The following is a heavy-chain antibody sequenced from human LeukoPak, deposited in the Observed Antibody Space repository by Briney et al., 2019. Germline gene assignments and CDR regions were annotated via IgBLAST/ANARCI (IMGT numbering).Heavy chain of an antibody. V-gene: IGHV3-21*01. Sequence: GGSLRLSCAASGFTFSSYSMNWVRQAPGKGLEWVSSISSSSSYIYYADSVKGRFTISRDNAKNSLYLQMNSLRAEDTAVYYCARGVATVTTCLDYWGQGTLVTVSS. CDR2: ISSSSSYI. J-gene: IGHJ4*02. D-gene: IGHD4-17*01. CDR1: GFTFSSYS. CDR3: ARGVATVTTCLDY.